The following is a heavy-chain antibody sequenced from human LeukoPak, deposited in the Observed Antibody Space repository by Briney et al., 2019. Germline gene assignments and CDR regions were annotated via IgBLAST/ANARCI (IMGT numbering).Heavy chain of an antibody. CDR3: ARAYYYDSSGYGTFDP. CDR1: GYTFTSYG. D-gene: IGHD3-22*01. J-gene: IGHJ5*02. Sequence: EASVKVSCKASGYTFTSYGISWVGQAPGQGLEWMGWISAYNGNTNYAQKLQGRVTMTTDTSTSTAYMELRSLRFDDTAVYYCARAYYYDSSGYGTFDPWGQGTLVTVSS. CDR2: ISAYNGNT. V-gene: IGHV1-18*01.